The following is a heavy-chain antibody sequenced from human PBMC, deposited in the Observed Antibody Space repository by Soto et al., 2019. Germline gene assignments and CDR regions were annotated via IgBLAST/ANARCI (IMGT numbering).Heavy chain of an antibody. CDR1: GGTFSSYA. V-gene: IGHV1-69*01. CDR2: IIPIFGTA. D-gene: IGHD6-13*01. CDR3: ARDHLNMGQHGHYYDGMDV. J-gene: IGHJ6*02. Sequence: QVQLVQSGAEVKKPGSSVKVSCKASGGTFSSYAISWVRQAPGQGLEWMGGIIPIFGTANYAQKFQGRVMITADESTSTAYMELSSLRSEDTAVYYCARDHLNMGQHGHYYDGMDVWGQGTTVTVSS.